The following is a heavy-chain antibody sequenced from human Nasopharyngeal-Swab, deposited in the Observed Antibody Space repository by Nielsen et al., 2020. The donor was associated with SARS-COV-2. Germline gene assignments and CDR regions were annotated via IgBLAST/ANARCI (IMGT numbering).Heavy chain of an antibody. D-gene: IGHD3-10*01. CDR1: GFTFSSYG. CDR2: IWYDGSNK. CDR3: ARDLSYGSGSNYYYYYGMDV. Sequence: GESLKISCAASGFTFSSYGMHWVRQAPGTGLEWVAVIWYDGSNKYYADSVKGRFTISRDNSKNTLYLQMNSLRAEDTAVYYCARDLSYGSGSNYYYYYGMDVWGQGTTVTVSS. J-gene: IGHJ6*02. V-gene: IGHV3-33*01.